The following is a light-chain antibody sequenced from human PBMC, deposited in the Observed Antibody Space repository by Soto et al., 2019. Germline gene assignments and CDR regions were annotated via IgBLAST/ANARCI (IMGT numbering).Light chain of an antibody. V-gene: IGKV3-15*01. Sequence: EIVMTQSPATLSVSPGERATLSCRASQSVSSNLAWYQQKPGQAPRLLIYGASTRATGIPARFSGSGSGTEFTLTISSLQSEDFAVYYCQHYNNLPALYTFGQGTKLEIK. CDR1: QSVSSN. J-gene: IGKJ2*01. CDR2: GAS. CDR3: QHYNNLPALYT.